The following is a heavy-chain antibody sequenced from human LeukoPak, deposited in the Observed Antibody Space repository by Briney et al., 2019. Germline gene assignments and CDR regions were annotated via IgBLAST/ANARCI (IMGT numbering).Heavy chain of an antibody. J-gene: IGHJ4*02. Sequence: PGGSLRLSCAASGFTFSSYGMSWVRQAPGKGLEWVAFIRYDGSNKYYADSVKGRFTISRDNSKNTLYLQMNSLRAEDTAVYYCAKDHDYYDSSGYYYHWGQGTLVTVSS. D-gene: IGHD3-22*01. CDR2: IRYDGSNK. V-gene: IGHV3-30*02. CDR1: GFTFSSYG. CDR3: AKDHDYYDSSGYYYH.